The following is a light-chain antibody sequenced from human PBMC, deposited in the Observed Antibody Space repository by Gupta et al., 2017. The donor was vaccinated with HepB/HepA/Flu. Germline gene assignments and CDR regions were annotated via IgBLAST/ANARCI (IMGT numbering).Light chain of an antibody. CDR1: QSVSSY. Sequence: EIVLTQSPATLSLSPGERATLSCRASQSVSSYLAWYQQKPGQAPRLLIYDASNRATGSTARFSGSGVGTDFTLTISSREPEDFAVYYCQQRTNGPPMYTFGQGTKVEIK. CDR2: DAS. CDR3: QQRTNGPPMYT. J-gene: IGKJ2*01. V-gene: IGKV3-11*01.